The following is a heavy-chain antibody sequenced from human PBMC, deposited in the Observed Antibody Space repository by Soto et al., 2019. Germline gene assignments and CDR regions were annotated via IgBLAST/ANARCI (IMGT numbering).Heavy chain of an antibody. V-gene: IGHV1-8*01. J-gene: IGHJ5*02. CDR3: ARMESFGSLNWLDP. D-gene: IGHD5-18*01. CDR2: MNPGSGDT. Sequence: DSVKVSCKASGYTFTNNDVSWVRQATGQGLEWTGWMNPGSGDTGYAQKFQGRVTMTRDISIATAYMELNSLTSEDTAIYYCARMESFGSLNWLDPWGQGTKVTVSS. CDR1: GYTFTNND.